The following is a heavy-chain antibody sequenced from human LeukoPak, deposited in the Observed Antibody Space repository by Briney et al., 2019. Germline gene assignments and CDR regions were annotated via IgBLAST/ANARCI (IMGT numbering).Heavy chain of an antibody. CDR3: ARDYLDRGYSSSSFDY. CDR2: ISAYNGNT. CDR1: GYTFTSYG. D-gene: IGHD6-13*01. J-gene: IGHJ4*02. V-gene: IGHV1-18*01. Sequence: GASVKVSCKASGYTFTSYGISWVRQAPGQGLEWMGWISAYNGNTNYAQKLQGRVTMTTDTSTSTAYMELRSLRSDDTAVYYCARDYLDRGYSSSSFDYWGQGTLVTVSS.